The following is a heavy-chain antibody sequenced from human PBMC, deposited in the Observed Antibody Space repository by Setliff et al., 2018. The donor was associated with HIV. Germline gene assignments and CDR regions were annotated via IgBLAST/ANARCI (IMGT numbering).Heavy chain of an antibody. D-gene: IGHD6-19*01. V-gene: IGHV1-2*02. J-gene: IGHJ3*02. CDR3: ARVPYRSAWFSGGHDAFDI. Sequence: ASVKVSCKASGYTFTGYYMHWVRQAPGQGLEWMGWINPDSGGTNLAQKFLGRVTLTGDTSISTAYMEMRSLRSDDTAVYFCARVPYRSAWFSGGHDAFDIWGQGTMVTVSS. CDR2: INPDSGGT. CDR1: GYTFTGYY.